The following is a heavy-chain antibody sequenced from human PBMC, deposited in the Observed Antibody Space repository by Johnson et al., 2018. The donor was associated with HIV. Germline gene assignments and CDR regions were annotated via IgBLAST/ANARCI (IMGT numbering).Heavy chain of an antibody. D-gene: IGHD4-17*01. V-gene: IGHV3-30*02. Sequence: QEQLVESGGGVVQPGGSLRLSCAASGLTLSRCDMHWVRQAPGKGLEWVAFIRYDGSNKYYEDSVKGRFTISRDNAKHSLYLQMNSLRAEDTAVYYCARGLMDYGDSQAFDIWGQGTMVTVSA. CDR3: ARGLMDYGDSQAFDI. CDR2: IRYDGSNK. CDR1: GLTLSRCD. J-gene: IGHJ3*02.